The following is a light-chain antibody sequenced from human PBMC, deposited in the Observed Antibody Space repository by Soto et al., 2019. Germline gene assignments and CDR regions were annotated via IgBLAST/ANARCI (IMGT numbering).Light chain of an antibody. V-gene: IGKV1-5*01. CDR2: AAS. CDR3: QQYNHYSGLT. J-gene: IGKJ4*01. CDR1: QSISRC. Sequence: DIQMTQFPSILSASVGDRVTITCRASQSISRCLAWYQQKPGKATKLLIYAASSLESGVPSRFSGSGSGTEFTLTISSLQPDDFATYYCQQYNHYSGLTFGGGTKVDIK.